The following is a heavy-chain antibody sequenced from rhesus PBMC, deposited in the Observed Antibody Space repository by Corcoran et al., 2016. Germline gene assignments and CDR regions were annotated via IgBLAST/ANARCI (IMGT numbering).Heavy chain of an antibody. J-gene: IGHJ4*01. V-gene: IGHV4-80*01. CDR2: INVNSVNT. Sequence: QVQLQESGPGLVKPSETLSLTCAVSGGSFSSYWWSWIRQPPGKGVEWIGEINVNSVNTNDNPSLKSRVTISKYASKNQFSLKLSSVTAADTAVYYCARVRYSSGSYYFDYWGQGVLVTVSS. D-gene: IGHD6-31*01. CDR3: ARVRYSSGSYYFDY. CDR1: GGSFSSYW.